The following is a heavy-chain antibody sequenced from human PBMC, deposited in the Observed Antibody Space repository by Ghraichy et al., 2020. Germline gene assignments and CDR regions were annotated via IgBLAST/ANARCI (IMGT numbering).Heavy chain of an antibody. V-gene: IGHV4-34*01. CDR3: ASSLSGGSGSLHGDY. CDR1: GGSFSGYY. Sequence: SQTLSLTCAVYGGSFSGYYWSWIRQPPGKGLEWIGEINHSGSTNYNPSLKSRVTISVDTSKNQFSLKLSSVTAADTAVYYCASSLSGGSGSLHGDYWGQGTLVTVSS. J-gene: IGHJ4*02. CDR2: INHSGST. D-gene: IGHD3-10*01.